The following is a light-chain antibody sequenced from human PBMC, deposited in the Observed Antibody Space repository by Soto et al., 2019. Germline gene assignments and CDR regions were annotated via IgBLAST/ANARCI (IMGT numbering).Light chain of an antibody. Sequence: DIQMTQSPSSLSASVGDRVTITCRARQGISNYLAWYQQKPGKVPKLLIYAASTLQSGVPSRFSGSGSGTDFTLTISSLQPEDVATYYCQKYNSAPLPFGGGTKVEIK. CDR3: QKYNSAPLP. CDR2: AAS. CDR1: QGISNY. V-gene: IGKV1-27*01. J-gene: IGKJ4*01.